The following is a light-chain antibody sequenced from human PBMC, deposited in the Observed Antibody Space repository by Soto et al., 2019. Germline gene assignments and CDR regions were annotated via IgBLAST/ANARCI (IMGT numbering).Light chain of an antibody. V-gene: IGKV3-15*01. Sequence: EIEMTQSPATLSASPGERATLSCRASQSVSSNLAWYQHKPGQAPRLLIYGASTRPTGIPARFSGSGSGTDITLTISSRQSEDFAIYIWQQYNNCRPDRTFGEGTKVEIK. CDR3: QQYNNCRPDRT. J-gene: IGKJ4*02. CDR2: GAS. CDR1: QSVSSN.